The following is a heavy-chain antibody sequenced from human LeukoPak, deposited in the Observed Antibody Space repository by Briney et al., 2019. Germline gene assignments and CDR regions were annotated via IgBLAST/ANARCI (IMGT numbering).Heavy chain of an antibody. V-gene: IGHV3-30*03. CDR1: GFTFSRYG. J-gene: IGHJ4*02. D-gene: IGHD3-10*01. CDR3: ARRGSGSYDY. Sequence: GRSLRLSCAASGFTFSRYGMYWVRQAPGKGLEWVALISYDKSHRYYADSVKGRFTISRDNAKNSLYLQMNSLRAEDTAVYYCARRGSGSYDYWGQGTLVTVSS. CDR2: ISYDKSHR.